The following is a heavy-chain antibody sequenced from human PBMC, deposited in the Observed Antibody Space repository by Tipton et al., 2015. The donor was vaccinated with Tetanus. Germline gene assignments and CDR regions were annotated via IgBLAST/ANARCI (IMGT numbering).Heavy chain of an antibody. CDR3: ASRGYSGRIQIEDY. D-gene: IGHD5-12*01. Sequence: TLSLTCSVSGASISSGGYFWNWICHHPGKGLEWIGYIYYSGSTSSNPSLKSRVTISLDTSKNQFSLKLTSVTAADTAVYYCASRGYSGRIQIEDYWGQGTLVTGSS. V-gene: IGHV4-61*08. CDR2: IYYSGST. CDR1: GASISSGGYF. J-gene: IGHJ4*02.